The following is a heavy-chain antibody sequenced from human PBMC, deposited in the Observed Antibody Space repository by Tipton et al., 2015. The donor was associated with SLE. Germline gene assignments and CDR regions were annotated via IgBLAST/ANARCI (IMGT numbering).Heavy chain of an antibody. V-gene: IGHV3-43*01. CDR3: ARVGLYCSSTSCYPKGLDY. Sequence: GSLRLSCVGSGSSFDVYTVHWVRQAPGKGLEWVGLINGRGAIAYADSVKGRFIVSRDVSRSSLYLHMNSLRAEDTAVYYCARVGLYCSSTSCYPKGLDYWGQGTLVTVSS. J-gene: IGHJ4*02. CDR1: GSSFDVYT. D-gene: IGHD2-2*01. CDR2: INGRGAIA.